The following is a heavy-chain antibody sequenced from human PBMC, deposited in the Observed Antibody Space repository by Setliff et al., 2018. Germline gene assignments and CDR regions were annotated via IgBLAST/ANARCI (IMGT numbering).Heavy chain of an antibody. J-gene: IGHJ3*02. CDR1: GYTFTTNW. Sequence: PGESLKISCKGSGYTFTTNWIAWVRQMPGKGLEWMGIIYPGDSDTRYSPSFQGQVTISVDKSISTVYLHWSSLKASDTAMYYCARSPLDDAFDIWGQGTMVTVSS. V-gene: IGHV5-51*01. CDR3: ARSPLDDAFDI. CDR2: IYPGDSDT.